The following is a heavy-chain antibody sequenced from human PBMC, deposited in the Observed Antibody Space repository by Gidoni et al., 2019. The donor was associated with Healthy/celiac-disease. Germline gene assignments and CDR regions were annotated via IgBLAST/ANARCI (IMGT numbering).Heavy chain of an antibody. J-gene: IGHJ5*02. CDR2: IYYSGST. CDR1: GGSISSYY. D-gene: IGHD5-12*01. CDR3: ARGNGGYNYH. Sequence: QVQLQESGPGLVKPSETLSLTCTVPGGSISSYYWSWIRQPPGKGLEWIGYIYYSGSTNYNPSLKSRVTISVDTSKNQFSLKLSSVTAADTAVYYCARGNGGYNYHWGQGTLVTVSS. V-gene: IGHV4-59*01.